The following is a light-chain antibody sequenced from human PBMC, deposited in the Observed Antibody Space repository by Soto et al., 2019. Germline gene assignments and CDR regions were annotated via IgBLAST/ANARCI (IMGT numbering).Light chain of an antibody. CDR2: GNS. V-gene: IGLV1-40*01. CDR1: SSNIGAGYD. CDR3: QSYDSSLSGSVV. Sequence: QSVLTQPPSVSGAPGPRVTISCNGSSSNIGAGYDVHWYQQLPGTAPKLLIYGNSNRPSGVPDRFSVSKSGTSASLAITGLQADDEADYDCQSYDSSLSGSVVFGVGTKVTVL. J-gene: IGLJ2*01.